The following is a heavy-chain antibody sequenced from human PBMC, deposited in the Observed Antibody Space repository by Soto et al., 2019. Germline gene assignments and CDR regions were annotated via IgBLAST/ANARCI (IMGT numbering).Heavy chain of an antibody. CDR2: ITPMFGTA. J-gene: IGHJ2*01. V-gene: IGHV1-69*12. CDR1: GGTFSRNA. CDR3: AQTLGLAVAGPGRFDL. Sequence: QVQLEQSGAEVKKYGSSVKVSCKASGGTFSRNAISWVRQAPGQGLEWMGGITPMFGTANYAQRFQGRVTITADESTSTDYMQLSSLRSDDTAVYYCAQTLGLAVAGPGRFDLWGRGTLVTVSS. D-gene: IGHD6-19*01.